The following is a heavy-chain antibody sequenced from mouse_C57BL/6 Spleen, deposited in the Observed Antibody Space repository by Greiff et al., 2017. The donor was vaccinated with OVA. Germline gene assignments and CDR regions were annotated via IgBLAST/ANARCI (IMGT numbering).Heavy chain of an antibody. J-gene: IGHJ3*01. Sequence: VQLQQPGAELVRPGSSVKLSCKASGYTFTSSWMHWVKQRPIQGLEWIGNIDPSDSETHYNQKFKDKATLTVDKSSSTAYMQLSSLTSEDSAVYYCARGVSSGYGFAYWGQGTLVTVSA. V-gene: IGHV1-52*01. D-gene: IGHD3-2*02. CDR2: IDPSDSET. CDR3: ARGVSSGYGFAY. CDR1: GYTFTSSW.